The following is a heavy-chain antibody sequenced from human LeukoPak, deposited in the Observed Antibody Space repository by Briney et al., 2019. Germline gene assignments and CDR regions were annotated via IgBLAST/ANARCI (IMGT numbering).Heavy chain of an antibody. D-gene: IGHD6-13*01. J-gene: IGHJ6*03. CDR2: MNPNSGNT. Sequence: ASVKVSCKASGYTFTSYDINWVRQATGQGLEWMGWMNPNSGNTGYAQKFQGRVTITRNTSISTAYMELSSLRSEDTAVYYCARASSSWYFVYYYYMDVWGKGTTVTVSS. CDR3: ARASSSWYFVYYYYMDV. V-gene: IGHV1-8*03. CDR1: GYTFTSYD.